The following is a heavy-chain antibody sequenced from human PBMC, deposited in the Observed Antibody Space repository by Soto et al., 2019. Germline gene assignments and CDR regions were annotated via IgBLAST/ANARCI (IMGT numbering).Heavy chain of an antibody. D-gene: IGHD6-19*01. CDR1: GGSISSYY. CDR2: IYYSGST. J-gene: IGHJ4*02. CDR3: ARVDSSGWYPPSWYFDY. Sequence: PSETLSLTCTVSGGSISSYYWSWIRQPPGKGLEWIGYIYYSGSTNYNPSLKSRVTISVDTSKNQFSLKLSSVTAADTAVYYCARVDSSGWYPPSWYFDYWGQGTLVTVSS. V-gene: IGHV4-59*01.